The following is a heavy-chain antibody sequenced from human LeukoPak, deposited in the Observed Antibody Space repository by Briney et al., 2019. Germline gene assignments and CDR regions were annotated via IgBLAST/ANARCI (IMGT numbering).Heavy chain of an antibody. CDR1: GFTFSGYA. D-gene: IGHD6-19*01. CDR2: INHSGST. J-gene: IGHJ4*02. CDR3: ARGVKQWLANRYYFDY. V-gene: IGHV4-34*01. Sequence: GSLRLSCAASGFTFSGYAMSWVRQPPGKGLEWIGEINHSGSTNYNPSLKSRVTISVDTSKNQFSLKLSSVTAADTAVYYCARGVKQWLANRYYFDYWGQGTLVTVSS.